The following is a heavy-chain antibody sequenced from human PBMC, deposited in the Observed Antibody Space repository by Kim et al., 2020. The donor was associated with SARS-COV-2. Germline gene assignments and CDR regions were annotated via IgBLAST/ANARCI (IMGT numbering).Heavy chain of an antibody. V-gene: IGHV4-59*08. Sequence: SETLSLICTVSGGSFSNYYWSWIRQPPGKGLEWIGYIYYSGSTNYNPSLKSRVTIAVDTSKNQFYLKLSSVTAADTAVYYCARPTGGSSFYYYYYMDVWGNGTTDTV. CDR1: GGSFSNYY. CDR2: IYYSGST. J-gene: IGHJ6*03. CDR3: ARPTGGSSFYYYYYMDV. D-gene: IGHD6-13*01.